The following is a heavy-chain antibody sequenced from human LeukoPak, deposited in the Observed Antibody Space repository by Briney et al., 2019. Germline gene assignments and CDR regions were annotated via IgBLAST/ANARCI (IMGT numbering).Heavy chain of an antibody. CDR3: SLLAVASDFDF. Sequence: PGGSLRLSCAASGFTFRSFEMYWVRQAPGKGLERIAYISSGASTMYYADSVKGRFTISRDDAKNSLFLQTKSLRAEDPAVYYRSLLAVASDFDFWGQGAVVTVSS. CDR2: ISSGASTM. CDR1: GFTFRSFE. J-gene: IGHJ4*02. D-gene: IGHD6-19*01. V-gene: IGHV3-48*03.